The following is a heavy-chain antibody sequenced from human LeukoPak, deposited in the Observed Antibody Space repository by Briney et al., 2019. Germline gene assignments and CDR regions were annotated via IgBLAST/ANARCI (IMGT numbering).Heavy chain of an antibody. CDR3: ARIIDY. Sequence: GGSLRLSCVASGFTFSNYWMHWVRQVPGKGLVWVSCIKSDGSYTNYADSVKGRFTISRDNAKNTLYLQMNSLRAEDTAVYYCARIIDYWGQGTLVTVSS. CDR1: GFTFSNYW. V-gene: IGHV3-74*01. CDR2: IKSDGSYT. J-gene: IGHJ4*02.